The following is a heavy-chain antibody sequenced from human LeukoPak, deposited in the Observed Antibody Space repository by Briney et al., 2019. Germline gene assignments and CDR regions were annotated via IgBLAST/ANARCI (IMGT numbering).Heavy chain of an antibody. V-gene: IGHV4-38-2*02. D-gene: IGHD3-9*01. CDR2: FYHTGHT. J-gene: IGHJ6*03. CDR1: GYSLGRGHY. Sequence: SDTLSLTCAVSGYSLGRGHYWGWILQSPGKGLEWIGSFYHTGHTYYHPSLKSRVSISIDTSTNQFSLMLSSVTAAETAVYYCSRDAWRVTGYPNPYYFYMDVWGKGTTVTVSS. CDR3: SRDAWRVTGYPNPYYFYMDV.